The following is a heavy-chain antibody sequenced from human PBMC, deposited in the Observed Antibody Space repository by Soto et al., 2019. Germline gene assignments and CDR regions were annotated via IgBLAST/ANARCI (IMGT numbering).Heavy chain of an antibody. D-gene: IGHD2-21*01. V-gene: IGHV3-33*01. J-gene: IGHJ4*02. CDR1: GFPFSNYG. CDR3: ARGPNSLFDY. Sequence: GGSLRLSCAASGFPFSNYGMHLVRQSPGKGLEWVAVIWYDGNNKYYADSVKGRFTISRDNSNNTLYVQMTSLRAEDTAVYYCARGPNSLFDYWGQGTLVTVSS. CDR2: IWYDGNNK.